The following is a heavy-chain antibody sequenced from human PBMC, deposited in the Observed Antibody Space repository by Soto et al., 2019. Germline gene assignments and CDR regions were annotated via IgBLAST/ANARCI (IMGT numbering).Heavy chain of an antibody. CDR3: ARDPLGATPMDV. Sequence: SETLSLTCTVSGGSVSSGSYYWSWIRQPPGKGLEWIGYIYYSGSTNYNPSLKSRVTISVDTSKNQFSLKLSSVTAADTAVYYCARDPLGATPMDVWGQGTTVTVSS. D-gene: IGHD1-26*01. J-gene: IGHJ6*02. CDR1: GGSVSSGSYY. CDR2: IYYSGST. V-gene: IGHV4-61*01.